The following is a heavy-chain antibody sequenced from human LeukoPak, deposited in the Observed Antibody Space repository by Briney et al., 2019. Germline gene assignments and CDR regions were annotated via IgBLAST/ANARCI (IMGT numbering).Heavy chain of an antibody. D-gene: IGHD3-16*01. CDR3: ARYAYSYYYYMDV. CDR2: IYYSGST. V-gene: IGHV4-31*03. J-gene: IGHJ6*03. CDR1: GGSLSSGGYY. Sequence: PSETLSLTRTVSGGSLSSGGYYWSWIRQHPGKGLEWIGYIYYSGSTYYNPSLKSRVTISVDTSKNQFSLKLSSVTAADTAVYYCARYAYSYYYYMDVWGKGTTVTVSS.